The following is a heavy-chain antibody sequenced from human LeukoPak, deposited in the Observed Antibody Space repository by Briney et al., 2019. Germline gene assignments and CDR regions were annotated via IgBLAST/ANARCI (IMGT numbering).Heavy chain of an antibody. D-gene: IGHD2-21*01. CDR3: SKDSFGGIFAFGS. V-gene: IGHV3-21*04. J-gene: IGHJ4*02. CDR1: GFTFSSYN. CDR2: ISSSSSYI. Sequence: GGSLRLSCAASGFTFSSYNMNWVRQAPGKGLEWVSSISSSSSYIYYADSVKGRFTISRDNAKNSVYLQMDSLRAGDTAFYYCSKDSFGGIFAFGSWGQGTLVTVSS.